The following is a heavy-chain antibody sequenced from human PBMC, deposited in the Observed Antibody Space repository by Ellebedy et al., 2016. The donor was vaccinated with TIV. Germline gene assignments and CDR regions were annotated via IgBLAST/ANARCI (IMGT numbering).Heavy chain of an antibody. CDR3: ANMAWGNEDYSVDS. J-gene: IGHJ5*01. D-gene: IGHD2-21*01. Sequence: GGSLRLXXAASGFTFSSYGMHWVRQAPGKGLEWVAVISYDGSKKSYADSVKGRFTISRDNSKNTLYLQMNSLRAEDTAVYYCANMAWGNEDYSVDSWGQGTLVTVSS. CDR1: GFTFSSYG. CDR2: ISYDGSKK. V-gene: IGHV3-30*18.